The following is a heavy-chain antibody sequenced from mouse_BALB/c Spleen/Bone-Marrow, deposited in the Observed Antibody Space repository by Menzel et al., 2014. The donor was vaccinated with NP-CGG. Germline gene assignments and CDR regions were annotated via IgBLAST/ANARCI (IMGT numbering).Heavy chain of an antibody. V-gene: IGHV1-14*01. J-gene: IGHJ3*01. Sequence: VQLKEVGVEVVKPGASVKTSCKASGYTFTSYVMHWVKQKPGQGLEWIGYINPYNDGTKYNEKFKGKATLTSDKSSSTAYMELSSLTSEDSAVYYCARGGRYDGAWFAYWGQGTLVTVSA. D-gene: IGHD2-14*01. CDR1: GYTFTSYV. CDR3: ARGGRYDGAWFAY. CDR2: INPYNDGT.